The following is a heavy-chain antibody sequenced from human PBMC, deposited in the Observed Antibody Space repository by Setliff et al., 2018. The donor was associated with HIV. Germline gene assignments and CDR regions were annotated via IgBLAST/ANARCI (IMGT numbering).Heavy chain of an antibody. CDR1: GFTFMSQS. CDR2: ISRSGNTI. Sequence: GGSLRLSCVASGFTFMSQSMTWVRQAPGKGLEWIAYISRSGNTIYYADSVKGRFTISRDNVKNSLFLQMNSLRAEDTAIYYCARLLRGGGDYFDYWGQGTLVTVSS. CDR3: ARLLRGGGDYFDY. D-gene: IGHD3-10*01. J-gene: IGHJ4*02. V-gene: IGHV3-48*03.